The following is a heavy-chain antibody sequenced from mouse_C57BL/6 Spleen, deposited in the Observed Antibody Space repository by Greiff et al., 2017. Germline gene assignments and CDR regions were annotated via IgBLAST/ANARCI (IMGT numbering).Heavy chain of an antibody. CDR2: IDPANGNT. J-gene: IGHJ3*01. Sequence: VQLQQSVAELVRPGASVKLSCTASGFNIKNTYMHWVKQRPEQGLEWIGRIDPANGNTKSAPKFQGKATITADPSSNTAYLQLSSLTSEDTAIYYCARLSYYGSSPFAYWGQGTLVTVSA. CDR3: ARLSYYGSSPFAY. CDR1: GFNIKNTY. D-gene: IGHD1-1*01. V-gene: IGHV14-3*01.